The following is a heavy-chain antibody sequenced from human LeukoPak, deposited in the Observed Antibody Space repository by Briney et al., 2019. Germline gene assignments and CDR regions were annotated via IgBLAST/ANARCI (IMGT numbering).Heavy chain of an antibody. Sequence: GSLRLSRAASGFTFSSYAMSWVRQAPGEGLEWVSAISGSGGSTYYADSVKGRFTISRDNSKNTLYLQMNSLRAEDTAVYYCAKDDVGRSSSFHFDYWGQGTLVTVSS. D-gene: IGHD6-13*01. J-gene: IGHJ4*02. CDR1: GFTFSSYA. CDR2: ISGSGGST. CDR3: AKDDVGRSSSFHFDY. V-gene: IGHV3-23*01.